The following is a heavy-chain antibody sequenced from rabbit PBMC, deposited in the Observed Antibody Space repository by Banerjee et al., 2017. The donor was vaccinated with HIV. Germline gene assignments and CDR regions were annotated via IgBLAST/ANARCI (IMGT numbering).Heavy chain of an antibody. CDR2: ISTGDGST. Sequence: QEQLVESGGGLVQPGGSLKLSCKASGFDFSSSGVNWVRQAPGKGLEWIGCISTGDGSTYYASWVNGRFSISRENTQNTVSLQMNSLTAADTATYFCVSYDDYGDRNLWGQGTLVTVS. J-gene: IGHJ4*01. V-gene: IGHV1S47*01. CDR1: GFDFSSSG. CDR3: VSYDDYGDRNL. D-gene: IGHD2-1*01.